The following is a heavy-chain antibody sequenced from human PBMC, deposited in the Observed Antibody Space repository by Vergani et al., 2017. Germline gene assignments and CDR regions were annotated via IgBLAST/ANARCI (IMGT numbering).Heavy chain of an antibody. J-gene: IGHJ4*02. Sequence: EVQLLESGGGLIQPGGSLRLSCAASGFTFSSYWMHWVRQAPGKGLVWVSRINSDGSSTSYVDSVKGRFTISRDNAKNTLYLQMNSLRAEDTDVYYCARVGGTAVAGPLDYWGQGILVTVSS. V-gene: IGHV3-74*02. CDR3: ARVGGTAVAGPLDY. D-gene: IGHD6-19*01. CDR1: GFTFSSYW. CDR2: INSDGSST.